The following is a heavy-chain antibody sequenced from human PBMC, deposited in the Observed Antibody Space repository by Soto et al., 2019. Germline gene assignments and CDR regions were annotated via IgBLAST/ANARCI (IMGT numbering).Heavy chain of an antibody. CDR2: ISASSTYI. D-gene: IGHD5-12*01. V-gene: IGHV3-21*01. Sequence: EVQLVESGGGLVKPGGSLRLSCAASGFIFSSYTMNWVRQAPGKGLEWVSSISASSTYIYYADSLKGRFTISRDNAYNSLYPQMNSLRAEDRAVYYCARGWLRDPWMYWGQGTLVTVSS. CDR1: GFIFSSYT. J-gene: IGHJ4*02. CDR3: ARGWLRDPWMY.